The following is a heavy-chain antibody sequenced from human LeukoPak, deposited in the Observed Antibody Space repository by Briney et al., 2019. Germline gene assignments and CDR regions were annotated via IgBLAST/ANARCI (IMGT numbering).Heavy chain of an antibody. V-gene: IGHV3-33*07. CDR2: IWYDGVNK. Sequence: GGSLRHSRCASGLPHNRLLKLDPAQAPGKGREWVAFIWYDGVNKYYTHSVKGRFTISIDNSKNTLYLQLNSLSAEDTAVYYCARGMDHMVRDIDAFDIWGQGTMVTVSS. CDR1: GLPHNRLL. CDR3: ARGMDHMVRDIDAFDI. J-gene: IGHJ3*02. D-gene: IGHD3-10*01.